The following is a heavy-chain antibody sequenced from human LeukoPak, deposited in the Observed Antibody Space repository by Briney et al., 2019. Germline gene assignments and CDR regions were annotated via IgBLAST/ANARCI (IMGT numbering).Heavy chain of an antibody. D-gene: IGHD4-17*01. J-gene: IGHJ2*01. CDR1: GFTFSDYW. CDR2: IKHDGSEK. V-gene: IGHV3-7*01. Sequence: GGSLRLSCAASGFTFSDYWMSWVSQAPGKGLEWVANIKHDGSEKYYVDSVKGRFTISRDNAKNSLSLQMNSLRADDTAVYYCARTDYGDYDWYFDPWGRGTLVTVSS. CDR3: ARTDYGDYDWYFDP.